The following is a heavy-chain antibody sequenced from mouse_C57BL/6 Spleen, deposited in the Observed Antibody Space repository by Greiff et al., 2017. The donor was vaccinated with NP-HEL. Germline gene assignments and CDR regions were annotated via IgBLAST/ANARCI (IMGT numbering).Heavy chain of an antibody. Sequence: EVQLQQSGPELVKPGASVKISCKASGYTFTDYYMNWVKQSHGKSLEWIGDINPNNGGTSYNQKFKGKATLTVDKSSSTAYMELRSLTSEDSAVYYCAPYGYSYAMDYWGQGTSVTVSS. CDR2: INPNNGGT. CDR3: APYGYSYAMDY. J-gene: IGHJ4*01. CDR1: GYTFTDYY. D-gene: IGHD2-2*01. V-gene: IGHV1-26*01.